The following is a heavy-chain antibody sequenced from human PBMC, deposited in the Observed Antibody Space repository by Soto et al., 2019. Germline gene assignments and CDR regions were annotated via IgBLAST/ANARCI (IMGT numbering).Heavy chain of an antibody. J-gene: IGHJ4*02. Sequence: EVQLLESGGGLVQSGGSLRLSCAASGFTFSSYVMSWVRQAPGKGLEWVSSISGSGGSTYYADSVKGRFTISRDNSKNTVYLQMNSLRAEDTAVYYCAKNVGASLRRGWGGLDYWGQGTLVTVSS. CDR3: AKNVGASLRRGWGGLDY. CDR1: GFTFSSYV. V-gene: IGHV3-23*01. D-gene: IGHD1-26*01. CDR2: ISGSGGST.